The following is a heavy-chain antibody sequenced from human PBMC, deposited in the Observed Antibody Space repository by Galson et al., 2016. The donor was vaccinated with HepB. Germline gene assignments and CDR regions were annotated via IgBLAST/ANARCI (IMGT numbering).Heavy chain of an antibody. CDR2: MSGSGGTT. CDR1: GFTFSSYW. D-gene: IGHD6-19*01. Sequence: SLRLSCAASGFTFSSYWMNWVRQAPGKGLEWVSTMSGSGGTTYYADSVKGRFTISRDNSRNTVFLQMNSLTAEDTAVYYCAKAPSGWSYYFDYWGQGIPVTVSS. V-gene: IGHV3-23*01. J-gene: IGHJ4*02. CDR3: AKAPSGWSYYFDY.